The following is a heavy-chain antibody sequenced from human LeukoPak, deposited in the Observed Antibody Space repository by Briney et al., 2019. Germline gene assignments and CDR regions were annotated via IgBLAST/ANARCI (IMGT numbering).Heavy chain of an antibody. V-gene: IGHV4-34*01. J-gene: IGHJ6*03. Sequence: SETLSLTCAVYGGSFSGYYWSWIRQPPGKGLEWIGEINHSGSTNYNPSLKSRVTISVDTSKNQFSLKLSSVTAADTAVYYCARVAAGYYYDSSGYSDYYYYMDVWGKGTTVTISS. CDR3: ARVAAGYYYDSSGYSDYYYYMDV. CDR1: GGSFSGYY. CDR2: INHSGST. D-gene: IGHD3-22*01.